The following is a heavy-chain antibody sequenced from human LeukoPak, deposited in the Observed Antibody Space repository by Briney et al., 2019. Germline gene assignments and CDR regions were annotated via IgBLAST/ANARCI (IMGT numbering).Heavy chain of an antibody. D-gene: IGHD3-16*01. CDR2: ISYDGSNK. Sequence: PGGSLRLSCAASGFTFSSYAMRWVRQAPGKGLEWVAVISYDGSNKYYADSVKGRFTISRDNSKNTLYLQMNSLRAEDTAVYYCARDMSENPNYYYYGMDVWGKGTTVTVSS. CDR1: GFTFSSYA. CDR3: ARDMSENPNYYYYGMDV. J-gene: IGHJ6*04. V-gene: IGHV3-30*04.